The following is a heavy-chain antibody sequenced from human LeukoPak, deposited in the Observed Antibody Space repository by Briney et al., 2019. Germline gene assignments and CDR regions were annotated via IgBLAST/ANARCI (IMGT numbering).Heavy chain of an antibody. Sequence: GGSLRLSCAASGFTFSSYAMSWVRQAPGKGLEWVSAISGSGGSTYYADSVKGRFTISRDNSKSTLYLQMNSLRAEDTAVYYCAAAGVYSSSPEWHYWGQGTLVTVSS. D-gene: IGHD6-13*01. CDR3: AAAGVYSSSPEWHY. V-gene: IGHV3-23*01. CDR2: ISGSGGST. CDR1: GFTFSSYA. J-gene: IGHJ4*02.